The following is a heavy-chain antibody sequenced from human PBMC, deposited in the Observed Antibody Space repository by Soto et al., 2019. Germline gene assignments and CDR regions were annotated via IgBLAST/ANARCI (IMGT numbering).Heavy chain of an antibody. J-gene: IGHJ4*02. CDR3: AAPTIRTNIVAGY. Sequence: ASVKVSCKASGFTFTSSAVQWVRQARGQRLEWIGWIVVGSGNTNYAQKFQERVTITRDMSTSTAYMELSSLRSEDTAVYYCAAPTIRTNIVAGYWGQGTLVTVSS. CDR1: GFTFTSSA. V-gene: IGHV1-58*01. D-gene: IGHD5-12*01. CDR2: IVVGSGNT.